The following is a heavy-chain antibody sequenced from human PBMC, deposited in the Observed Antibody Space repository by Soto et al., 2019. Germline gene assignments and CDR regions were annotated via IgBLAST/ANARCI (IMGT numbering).Heavy chain of an antibody. CDR2: MLYSGLT. CDR3: APLSVSLSGPYGIHV. D-gene: IGHD2-15*01. CDR1: GGSFSDYY. V-gene: IGHV4-34*12. Sequence: SETLSLTCAVYGGSFSDYYWAWIRQPTGKGLEWIGSMLYSGLTYYNPSLKSRATLSVDTSKNQFSVRLNSVTASDTAAYYCAPLSVSLSGPYGIHVWGQGTTVTVSS. J-gene: IGHJ6*02.